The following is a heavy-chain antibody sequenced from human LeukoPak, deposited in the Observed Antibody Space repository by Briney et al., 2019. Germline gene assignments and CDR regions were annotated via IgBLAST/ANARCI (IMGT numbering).Heavy chain of an antibody. CDR1: RYPFSTFG. CDR3: ARGSGGGYGPNDYMDV. D-gene: IGHD5-12*01. CDR2: ISPYNGNT. V-gene: IGHV1-18*01. Sequence: ASVNVSCKASRYPFSTFGINWVRQAPGQGLEWLGWISPYNGNTNYAQKLQDRVTMTTDTSTSTAYMELRSLRSDDTAVYYCARGSGGGYGPNDYMDVWGKGTTVTVSS. J-gene: IGHJ6*03.